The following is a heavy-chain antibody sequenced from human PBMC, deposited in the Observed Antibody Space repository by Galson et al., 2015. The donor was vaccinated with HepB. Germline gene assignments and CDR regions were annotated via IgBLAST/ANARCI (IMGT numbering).Heavy chain of an antibody. D-gene: IGHD6-19*01. CDR3: ARDRSSGPPYWYFDL. V-gene: IGHV3-11*06. CDR2: ISRSSGYT. J-gene: IGHJ2*01. CDR1: GFSFSDYH. Sequence: SLRLSCAASGFSFSDYHMSWIRQAPGKGLEWVSKISRSSGYTNYADSVKGRFTISRDNAKNSLYLQMNSLRAEDTAVYYCARDRSSGPPYWYFDLWGRGTLVTVSS.